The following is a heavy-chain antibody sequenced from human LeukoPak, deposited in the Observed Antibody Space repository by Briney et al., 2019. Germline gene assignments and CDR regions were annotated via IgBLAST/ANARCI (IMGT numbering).Heavy chain of an antibody. CDR1: GGSISSYY. V-gene: IGHV4-59*01. J-gene: IGHJ2*01. D-gene: IGHD3-10*01. CDR3: ARDRGAAWWYFDL. CDR2: IYYSGTT. Sequence: SETLSLTCTVSGGSISSYYWSWIRQPPGKGLGWIGYIYYSGTTNYNPSLKSRVTISVDTSKNQFSLKLKSVTAADTAVYYCARDRGAAWWYFDLWGRGTLVTVSS.